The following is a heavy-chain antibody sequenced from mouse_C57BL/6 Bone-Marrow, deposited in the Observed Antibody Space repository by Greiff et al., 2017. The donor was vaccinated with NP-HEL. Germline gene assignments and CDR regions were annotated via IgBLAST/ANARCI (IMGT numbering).Heavy chain of an antibody. CDR3: AREELTGHFDY. V-gene: IGHV1-19*01. CDR2: INPYNGGT. CDR1: GYTFTDYY. Sequence: VQLQQSGPVLVKPGASVKMSCKASGYTFTDYYMNWVKQSHGKSLEWIGVINPYNGGTSYNQKFKGKATLTVDKSSSTAYMELNSLTSEDSAVYYCAREELTGHFDYWGQGTTLTVSS. D-gene: IGHD4-1*01. J-gene: IGHJ2*01.